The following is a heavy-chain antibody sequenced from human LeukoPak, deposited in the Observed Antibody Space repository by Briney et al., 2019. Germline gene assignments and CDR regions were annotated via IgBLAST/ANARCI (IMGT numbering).Heavy chain of an antibody. V-gene: IGHV3-9*01. CDR2: ISWNSGSI. Sequence: TGGSLRLSRAASGFTFDDYAMHWVRQAPGKGLEWVSGISWNSGSIGYADPVKGRFTISRDNAKNSLYLQMNSLRAEDTALYYCAKDIGGSADWYFDLWGRGTLVTVSS. CDR1: GFTFDDYA. J-gene: IGHJ2*01. D-gene: IGHD3-10*01. CDR3: AKDIGGSADWYFDL.